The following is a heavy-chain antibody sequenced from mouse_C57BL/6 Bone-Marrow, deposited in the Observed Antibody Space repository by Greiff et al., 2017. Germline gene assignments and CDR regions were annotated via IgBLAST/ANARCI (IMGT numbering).Heavy chain of an antibody. D-gene: IGHD1-1*01. V-gene: IGHV1-64*01. Sequence: VQLQQPGAELVKPGASVKLSCKASGYTFTSYWMPWVKQRPGQGLEWIGMIHPYSGSTNYNEKFKSKATLTVDTSSSTAYMQLSSLTSEDSAVYYCAIGGYGSYAGFGYWGQGTLVTVAA. CDR1: GYTFTSYW. CDR2: IHPYSGST. J-gene: IGHJ3*01. CDR3: AIGGYGSYAGFGY.